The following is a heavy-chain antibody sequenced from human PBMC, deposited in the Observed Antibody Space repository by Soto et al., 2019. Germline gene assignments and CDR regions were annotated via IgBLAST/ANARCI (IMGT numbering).Heavy chain of an antibody. CDR3: ARGGGYCSGGSCLEHDALFDY. J-gene: IGHJ4*02. D-gene: IGHD2-15*01. CDR1: GGSFSGYY. Sequence: PSETLSLTCAVYGGSFSGYYWSWIRQPPGKGLEWIGEINHSGSTNYNPSLKSRVTISVDTSKNQFSLKLSSVTAADTAVYYCARGGGYCSGGSCLEHDALFDYWGQGTLVTVSS. CDR2: INHSGST. V-gene: IGHV4-34*01.